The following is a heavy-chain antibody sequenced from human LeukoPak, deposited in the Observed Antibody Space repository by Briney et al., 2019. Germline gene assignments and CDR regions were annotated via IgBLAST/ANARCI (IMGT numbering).Heavy chain of an antibody. CDR1: GGSISSYY. D-gene: IGHD5-24*01. CDR2: IYCSGST. Sequence: SETLSLTCTVSGGSISSYYWSWIRQPPGKGLEWIGYIYCSGSTNYNPSLKSRATISVDTSKNQFSLKLSSVTAADTAVYYCARQRGRDGYNFIDYWGQGTLVTVSS. V-gene: IGHV4-59*08. J-gene: IGHJ4*02. CDR3: ARQRGRDGYNFIDY.